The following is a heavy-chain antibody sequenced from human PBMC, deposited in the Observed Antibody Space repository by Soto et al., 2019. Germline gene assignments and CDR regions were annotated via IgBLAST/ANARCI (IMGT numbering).Heavy chain of an antibody. CDR1: GFTFDDYA. V-gene: IGHV3-9*01. D-gene: IGHD3-3*01. CDR2: ISWNSGNI. CDR3: AKDMDEWHLYMDV. Sequence: GGSLRLSCAASGFTFDDYAMHWVRQAPGKGLEWVSGISWNSGNIGYADSVKGRFTISRDNAKNSLYLQMNSLRAEDTALYYCAKDMDEWHLYMDVWGKGTTVTDSS. J-gene: IGHJ6*03.